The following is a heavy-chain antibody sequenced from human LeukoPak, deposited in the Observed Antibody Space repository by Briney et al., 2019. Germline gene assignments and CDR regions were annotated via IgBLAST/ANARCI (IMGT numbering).Heavy chain of an antibody. CDR1: GFTLSNHW. J-gene: IGHJ6*02. Sequence: GGSLRLSCAASGFTLSNHWMTWVRQVPGRGPEWVANVNRDGSETYYLDSVKGRFTISKDNAKNSLYLQVNSLRAEDTALYHCARNNGMDVWGQGTTVIVSS. V-gene: IGHV3-7*03. CDR2: VNRDGSET. CDR3: ARNNGMDV.